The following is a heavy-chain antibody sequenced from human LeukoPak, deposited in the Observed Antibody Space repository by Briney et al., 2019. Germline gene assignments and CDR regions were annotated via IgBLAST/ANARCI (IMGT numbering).Heavy chain of an antibody. D-gene: IGHD3-10*01. V-gene: IGHV1-2*02. Sequence: ASVKVSCKASGYTFTSYYMHWVRQAPGQGLEWMGWINPNSGGTNYAQKFQGRVTMTRDTSISTAYMELSRLRSDDTAVYYRARRSTMVRGVMGAFDIWGQGTMVTVSS. CDR3: ARRSTMVRGVMGAFDI. J-gene: IGHJ3*02. CDR1: GYTFTSYY. CDR2: INPNSGGT.